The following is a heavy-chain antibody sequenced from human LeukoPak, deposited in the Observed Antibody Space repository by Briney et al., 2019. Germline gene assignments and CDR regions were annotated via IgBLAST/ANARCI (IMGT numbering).Heavy chain of an antibody. Sequence: PGGSLRLSCAASGVTLSSYWMSWVRQAPGKGLEWVANIKQDGSEKYYVDSVKGRFTISRDNAKNSLYLQMNSLRAEDTAVYFCARGQTTVTNWGQGTLVTVSS. CDR2: IKQDGSEK. D-gene: IGHD4-17*01. J-gene: IGHJ4*02. V-gene: IGHV3-7*03. CDR1: GVTLSSYW. CDR3: ARGQTTVTN.